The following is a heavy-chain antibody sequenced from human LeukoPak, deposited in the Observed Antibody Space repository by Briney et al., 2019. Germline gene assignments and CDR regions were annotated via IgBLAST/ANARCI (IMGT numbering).Heavy chain of an antibody. J-gene: IGHJ4*02. CDR3: AKYGPQDSGSSHFDY. Sequence: PGGALRLSCAASGFTFSSYAMSWVRQAPGKGLEWVSAIRDSGSSTHYADSVKGRFTTSRDNSKNTLFLQMNSLRAEDTAIYYCAKYGPQDSGSSHFDYWDQGALVTVSS. D-gene: IGHD1-26*01. CDR2: IRDSGSST. V-gene: IGHV3-23*01. CDR1: GFTFSSYA.